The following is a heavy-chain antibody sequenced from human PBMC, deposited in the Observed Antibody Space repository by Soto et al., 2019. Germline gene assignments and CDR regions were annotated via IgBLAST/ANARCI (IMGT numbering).Heavy chain of an antibody. Sequence: GASVKVSCKASGGTFSSYTISWVRQAPGQGLEWMGRIIPILGIANYAQKFQGRVTITADKSTSTAYMELSSLRSEGTAVYYCARDRSPYSSSWYNAFDIWGQGTMVTVSS. J-gene: IGHJ3*02. CDR3: ARDRSPYSSSWYNAFDI. CDR2: IIPILGIA. CDR1: GGTFSSYT. V-gene: IGHV1-69*04. D-gene: IGHD6-13*01.